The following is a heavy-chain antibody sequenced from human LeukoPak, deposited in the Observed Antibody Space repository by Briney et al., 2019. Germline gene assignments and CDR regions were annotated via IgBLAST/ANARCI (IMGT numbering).Heavy chain of an antibody. CDR1: GFTFSSYS. D-gene: IGHD3-3*01. J-gene: IGHJ4*02. CDR2: ISSSSSTI. Sequence: PGGSLRLSCAASGFTFSSYSMSWVRQAPGKGLEWVSYISSSSSTIYYADSVKGRFTISRDNAKNSLYLQMNSLRAEDTAVYYCASASGRTYWGQGTLVTVSS. V-gene: IGHV3-48*01. CDR3: ASASGRTY.